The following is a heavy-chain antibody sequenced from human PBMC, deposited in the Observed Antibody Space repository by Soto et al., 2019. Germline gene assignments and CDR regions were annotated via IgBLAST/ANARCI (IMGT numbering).Heavy chain of an antibody. CDR3: ARDQVSILWFGELTPPGYYGMDV. Sequence: ASVKVSCKASGYTFTSYGISWVRQAPGQGLEWMGWISAYNGNTNYAQKLQGRVTMTTDTSTSTAYMELRSLRSDDTAVYYCARDQVSILWFGELTPPGYYGMDVWGQGTTVTVYS. CDR2: ISAYNGNT. J-gene: IGHJ6*02. D-gene: IGHD3-10*01. CDR1: GYTFTSYG. V-gene: IGHV1-18*04.